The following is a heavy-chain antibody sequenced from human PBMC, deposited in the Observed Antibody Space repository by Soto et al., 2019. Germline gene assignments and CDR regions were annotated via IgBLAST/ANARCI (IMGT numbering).Heavy chain of an antibody. CDR1: GGTFSSHS. CDR3: STSVCCSTTRCYYYYGLDV. J-gene: IGHJ6*04. V-gene: IGHV1-69*01. D-gene: IGHD2-2*01. Sequence: QVQLVQSGAEVKKPGSSVKVSCKVSGGTFSSHSINWVRQAPGQGPEWMGGIIPIFGTENYAQKFQGRFTITADASTSTAYMELSSLTSEDTALYYCSTSVCCSTTRCYYYYGLDVWGEGTTVIVSS. CDR2: IIPIFGTE.